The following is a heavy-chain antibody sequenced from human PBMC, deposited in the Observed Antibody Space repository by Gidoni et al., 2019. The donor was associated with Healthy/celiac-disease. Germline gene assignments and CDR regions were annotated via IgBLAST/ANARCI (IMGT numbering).Heavy chain of an antibody. D-gene: IGHD5-18*01. J-gene: IGHJ6*04. Sequence: QVQLVESGGGLVKPGGSLRLSCAASAFTFSDYSISWIRQAPGKGLEWVSYISSSSSYTNYTDSVKGRLTISRDNAKNSLYLQMNSLRAEDTAVYYCARVAMGQKAGMDVWGKGTTVTVSS. CDR3: ARVAMGQKAGMDV. CDR2: ISSSSSYT. CDR1: AFTFSDYS. V-gene: IGHV3-11*06.